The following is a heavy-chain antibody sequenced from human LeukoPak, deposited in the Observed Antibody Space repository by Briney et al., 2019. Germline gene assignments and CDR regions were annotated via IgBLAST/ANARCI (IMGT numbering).Heavy chain of an antibody. CDR3: ARDFGGMYYYDSSGPKNPGADY. Sequence: GGSLRLSCAASGFTFSDYYMSWIRQAPGKGLEWVSYISSSGSTIYYADSVKGRFTISRDNAKNSLYLQMNSLRAEDTAVYYCARDFGGMYYYDSSGPKNPGADYWGQGTLVTVSS. CDR1: GFTFSDYY. CDR2: ISSSGSTI. J-gene: IGHJ4*02. D-gene: IGHD3-22*01. V-gene: IGHV3-11*01.